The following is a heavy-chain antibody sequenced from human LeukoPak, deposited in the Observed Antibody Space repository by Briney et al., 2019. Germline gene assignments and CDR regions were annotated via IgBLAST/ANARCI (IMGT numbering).Heavy chain of an antibody. CDR1: GFTFSTYA. CDR3: AKDLRPDGLYDFDS. Sequence: GGSLRLSCAASGFTFSTYAMNWVRQAPGRGLEWVSVIAGNSITIRYGDSVKGRFTISRDNSKNTVFLQMNSLKVEDTALYYCAKDLRPDGLYDFDSWGQGTLVTVSS. V-gene: IGHV3-23*01. D-gene: IGHD5/OR15-5a*01. CDR2: IAGNSITI. J-gene: IGHJ4*02.